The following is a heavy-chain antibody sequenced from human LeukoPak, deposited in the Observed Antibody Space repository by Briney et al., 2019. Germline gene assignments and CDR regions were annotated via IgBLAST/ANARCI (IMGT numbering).Heavy chain of an antibody. V-gene: IGHV3-21*01. J-gene: IGHJ5*02. CDR3: ARDPGYCSSTSCYDWFDP. Sequence: PGGSLRLSCAASGFTFSSYSMNWVRQAPGKGLEWVSSISSSSSYIYYADSVKGRFTISRDNSKNTLYLQMNSLRAEDTAVYYCARDPGYCSSTSCYDWFDPWGQGTLVTVSS. D-gene: IGHD2-2*03. CDR2: ISSSSSYI. CDR1: GFTFSSYS.